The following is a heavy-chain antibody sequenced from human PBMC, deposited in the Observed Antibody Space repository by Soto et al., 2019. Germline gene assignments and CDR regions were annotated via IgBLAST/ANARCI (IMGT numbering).Heavy chain of an antibody. V-gene: IGHV4-31*03. D-gene: IGHD3-22*01. CDR3: AREWYYDSSGIDY. J-gene: IGHJ4*02. Sequence: SETLSLTCTVSGGSISSGGYYWSWIRQHPGKGLEWIGYIYYSGSTYYNPSLKSRVTISVDTSKNQFSLKLSSVTAADTAVYYCAREWYYDSSGIDYWGQGTLVTVSS. CDR1: GGSISSGGYY. CDR2: IYYSGST.